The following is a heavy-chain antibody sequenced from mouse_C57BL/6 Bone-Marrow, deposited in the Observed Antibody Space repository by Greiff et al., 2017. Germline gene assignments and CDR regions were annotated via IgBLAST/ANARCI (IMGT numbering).Heavy chain of an antibody. CDR3: ARRWVVDWYVDG. D-gene: IGHD1-1*01. Sequence: QVQLQQPGAELVKPGASVKMSCKASGYTFTSYWITWVKQRPGQGLEWIGDLYPGSGSTNYNEKFKSKATLTVDTSTSTAYMQLSSLTSEDSAVYYGARRWVVDWYVDGWGTGTTVTVSS. CDR1: GYTFTSYW. V-gene: IGHV1-55*01. CDR2: LYPGSGST. J-gene: IGHJ1*03.